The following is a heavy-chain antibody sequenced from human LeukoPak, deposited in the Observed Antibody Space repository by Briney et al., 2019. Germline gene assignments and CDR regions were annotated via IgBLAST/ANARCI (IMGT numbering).Heavy chain of an antibody. CDR1: GFTFSNAW. V-gene: IGHV3-30*02. J-gene: IGHJ3*02. CDR3: AKDGGSGSYFAFDI. CDR2: IRYDGSKS. Sequence: GGSLRLSCAASGFTFSNAWMSWVRQAPGKGLEWVAFIRYDGSKSYFADSVKDRFALSRDNSKNTLYLQMSSLRPEDTAVYFCAKDGGSGSYFAFDIWGQGTMVTVSS. D-gene: IGHD1-26*01.